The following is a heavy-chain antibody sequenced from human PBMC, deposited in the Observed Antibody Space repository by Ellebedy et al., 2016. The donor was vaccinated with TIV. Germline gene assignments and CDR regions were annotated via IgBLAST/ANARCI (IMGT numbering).Heavy chain of an antibody. CDR2: IKEDGSEK. D-gene: IGHD2-2*01. CDR3: ARDFDCSTTTCYDGGFDY. V-gene: IGHV3-7*01. Sequence: GESLKTSCAASGFTFSNYCMSWVRQAPGKGLEWVANIKEDGSEKYYVDSVKGRFTLARDNAKNSLYLQMNSLRDDDTAVYYCARDFDCSTTTCYDGGFDYWGQGTLVTVSS. J-gene: IGHJ4*02. CDR1: GFTFSNYC.